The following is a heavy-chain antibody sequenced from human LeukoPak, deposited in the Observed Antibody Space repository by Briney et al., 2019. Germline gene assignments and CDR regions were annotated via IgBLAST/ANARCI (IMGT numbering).Heavy chain of an antibody. D-gene: IGHD1-26*01. CDR3: ARVSPRVGATYYFDY. CDR1: GFTFSSYW. J-gene: IGHJ4*02. Sequence: GGSLRLSCAASGFTFSSYWMHWVRQAPGKGLVWVSRINSDGSSTSYADSVKGRFTISRDNAKNTLYLQMNSLRAEDTAVYYCARVSPRVGATYYFDYWRQGTLVTVSS. V-gene: IGHV3-74*01. CDR2: INSDGSST.